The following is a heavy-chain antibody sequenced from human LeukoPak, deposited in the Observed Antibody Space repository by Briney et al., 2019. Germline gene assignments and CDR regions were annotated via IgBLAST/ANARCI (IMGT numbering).Heavy chain of an antibody. CDR2: IIPIFGTA. J-gene: IGHJ4*02. CDR3: ARSPGSWYYFDY. CDR1: GGTFSSYA. Sequence: ASVKVSCKASGGTFSSYAISWVRQAPGQGLEWMGGIIPIFGTANYAQKFQGRVTITTDESTSTAYMELSSLRSEDTAVYYCARSPGSWYYFDYWGQGTLVTVSS. V-gene: IGHV1-69*05. D-gene: IGHD6-13*01.